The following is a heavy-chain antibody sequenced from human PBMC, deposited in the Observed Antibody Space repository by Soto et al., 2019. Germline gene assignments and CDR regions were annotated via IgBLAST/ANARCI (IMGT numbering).Heavy chain of an antibody. CDR2: IIPIFGTA. D-gene: IGHD4-17*01. CDR3: ARGAVTPDYYYGMDV. V-gene: IGHV1-69*01. J-gene: IGHJ6*02. Sequence: QVQLVQSGAEVKKPGSSVNVACKAAGGTFSSYAISWVRQAPGQGLEWMGGIIPIFGTANYAQKFKGRVTITADESTSTAYMELSSLRSEDTAVYYCARGAVTPDYYYGMDVWGQGTTVTVSS. CDR1: GGTFSSYA.